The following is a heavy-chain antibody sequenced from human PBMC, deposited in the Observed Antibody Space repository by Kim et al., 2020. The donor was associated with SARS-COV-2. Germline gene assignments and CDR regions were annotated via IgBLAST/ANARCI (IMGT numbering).Heavy chain of an antibody. Sequence: GGSLRLSCAASGFTFSSYWMSWVRQAPGKGLEWVANIKQDGSEKYYVDSVKGRFTISRDNAKNSLYLQMNSLRAEDTAVYYCAREGRHYYGSGSYCDFDYWGQGTLVTVSS. CDR3: AREGRHYYGSGSYCDFDY. D-gene: IGHD3-10*01. V-gene: IGHV3-7*01. CDR2: IKQDGSEK. CDR1: GFTFSSYW. J-gene: IGHJ4*02.